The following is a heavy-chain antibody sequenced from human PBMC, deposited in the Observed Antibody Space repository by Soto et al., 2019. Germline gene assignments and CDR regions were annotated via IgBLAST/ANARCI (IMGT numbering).Heavy chain of an antibody. D-gene: IGHD2-8*01. CDR1: SASISSSSYY. V-gene: IGHV4-39*01. CDR3: ARLYDYYYYGMDV. Sequence: SETLSLTCTVSSASISSSSYYWGWIRQPPGKGLEWIGSIYYSGSTYYNPSLKSRVTISVDTSKNQFSLKLSSVTAADTAVYYCARLYDYYYYGMDVWGQGTTVTVSS. CDR2: IYYSGST. J-gene: IGHJ6*02.